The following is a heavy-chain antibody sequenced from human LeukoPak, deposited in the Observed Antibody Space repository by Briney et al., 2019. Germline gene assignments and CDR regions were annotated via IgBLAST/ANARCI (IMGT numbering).Heavy chain of an antibody. Sequence: SETLSLTCTASGGSLTDGDYYWGWVRQPPGTGLHWLATTWRGASLNSRVTISLDTSQNQFSLRLTSMTALDTAVYYCVRIFGYYQEAMDVWGPGITVTVSS. CDR1: GGSLTDGDYY. J-gene: IGHJ6*02. D-gene: IGHD3-3*01. CDR2: TWRG. CDR3: VRIFGYYQEAMDV. V-gene: IGHV4-61*08.